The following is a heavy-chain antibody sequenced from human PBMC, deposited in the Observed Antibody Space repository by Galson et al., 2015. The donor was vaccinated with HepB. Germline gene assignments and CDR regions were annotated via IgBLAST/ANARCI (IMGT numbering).Heavy chain of an antibody. J-gene: IGHJ2*01. D-gene: IGHD2-15*01. V-gene: IGHV7-4-1*02. CDR1: GYTFSRNY. Sequence: SVKVSCKASGYTFSRNYINWVRQAPGQGLVWMGWINTNTGNPTYGQGFTGRFVFSLDTSVSTAYLQINSLEPDDTAVYYCARDAAAFAKDAAAFDLWGHGTLLTVSS. CDR3: ARDAAAFAKDAAAFDL. CDR2: INTNTGNP.